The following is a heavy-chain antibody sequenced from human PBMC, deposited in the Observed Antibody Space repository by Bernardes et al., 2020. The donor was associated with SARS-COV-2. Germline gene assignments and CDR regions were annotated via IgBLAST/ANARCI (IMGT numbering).Heavy chain of an antibody. CDR3: ARDGGASYGMDV. CDR2: IYSDGST. D-gene: IGHD2-15*01. Sequence: GGSLRLSCAASGFTVSNNYMTWVRQAPGKGLEWVSVIYSDGSTSYADSVKGRFTVSRDNSKNTLYLQMNSLRVQDTAVDYCARDGGASYGMDVWGQGTTVTVSS. J-gene: IGHJ6*02. CDR1: GFTVSNNY. V-gene: IGHV3-53*01.